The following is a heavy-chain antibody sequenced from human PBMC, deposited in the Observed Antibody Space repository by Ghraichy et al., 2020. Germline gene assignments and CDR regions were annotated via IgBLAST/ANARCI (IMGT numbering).Heavy chain of an antibody. CDR1: GFTFRSYS. CDR3: ASRRQSNWGVGAFDI. Sequence: GGSLRLSCAASGFTFRSYSMNWVRKAPGKGLEWVSSISSSSSYIYYADSVKGRFTISRDNAKNSLYLQMNSLRAEDTAVYYCASRRQSNWGVGAFDIWGQGTMVTVSS. J-gene: IGHJ3*02. D-gene: IGHD7-27*01. CDR2: ISSSSSYI. V-gene: IGHV3-21*01.